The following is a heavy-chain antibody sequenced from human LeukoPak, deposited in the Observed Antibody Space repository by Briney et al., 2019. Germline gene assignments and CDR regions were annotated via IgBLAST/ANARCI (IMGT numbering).Heavy chain of an antibody. CDR3: ARDQHGEGTIGWFDP. CDR1: GFNFCSFG. J-gene: IGHJ5*02. CDR2: LWNDGSKS. D-gene: IGHD3-10*01. Sequence: GGSLRLSCAASGFNFCSFGMHWVRQAPGKGLEWVAVLWNDGSKSYYGDFVKGRFTISRDNSKNTLYLQMNSLRAEDTAVYYCARDQHGEGTIGWFDPWGQGALVTVSS. V-gene: IGHV3-33*01.